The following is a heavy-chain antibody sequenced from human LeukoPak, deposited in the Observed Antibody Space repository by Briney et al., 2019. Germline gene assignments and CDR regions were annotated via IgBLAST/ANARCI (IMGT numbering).Heavy chain of an antibody. CDR2: IYYSGST. CDR3: AREYGDYSAFDI. Sequence: KPSETLSLTCTVSGGSVSSGSYYWSWIRQPPGKGLEWIGYIYYSGSTNYNPSLKSRVTISVDTSKNQFSLKLSSVTAADTAVYYCAREYGDYSAFDIWGQGTMVTVSS. D-gene: IGHD4-17*01. V-gene: IGHV4-61*01. J-gene: IGHJ3*02. CDR1: GGSVSSGSYY.